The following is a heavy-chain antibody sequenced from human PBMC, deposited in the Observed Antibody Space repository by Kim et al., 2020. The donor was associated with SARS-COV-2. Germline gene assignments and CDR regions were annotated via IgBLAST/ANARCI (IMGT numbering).Heavy chain of an antibody. CDR2: IIPMVGLP. CDR1: GETFSSYN. D-gene: IGHD3-10*01. Sequence: SVKVSCKVFGETFSSYNINWVRQAPGQGLEWMGRIIPMVGLPDYAQKFQGRVTIIADRSTSTVYMDVRCLRSEDTAVYYCARPAGGFGDALDYWGQGTLVTVSS. CDR3: ARPAGGFGDALDY. J-gene: IGHJ4*02. V-gene: IGHV1-69*02.